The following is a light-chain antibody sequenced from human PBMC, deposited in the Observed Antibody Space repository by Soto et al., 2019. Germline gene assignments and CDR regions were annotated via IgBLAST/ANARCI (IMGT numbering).Light chain of an antibody. CDR2: AAS. Sequence: DIQMTPSPSSLSATVGDRVTITCRASQDISNYLAWHQQKPGKVPKLLIYAASTLQPGVPSRFSGSGSGTDFTLTISILQPEDVATYYCQKYNGAPPETFGPGTKVAIK. V-gene: IGKV1-27*01. CDR3: QKYNGAPPET. J-gene: IGKJ3*01. CDR1: QDISNY.